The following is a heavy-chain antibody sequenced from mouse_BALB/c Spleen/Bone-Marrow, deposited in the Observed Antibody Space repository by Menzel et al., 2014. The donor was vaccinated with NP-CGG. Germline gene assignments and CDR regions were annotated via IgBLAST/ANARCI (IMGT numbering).Heavy chain of an antibody. Sequence: EVKLVESGGGLVQPGGSLRLSCATSGFTFTDYYMNWVRQPPGKALEWLAFIRNKANGYTTEYSASVKGRLTISRDNSQSILYLQMNTLRAEDSATYYCARDRGGLPFDSWGQGTTLTVSS. J-gene: IGHJ2*01. CDR2: IRNKANGYTT. V-gene: IGHV7-3*02. CDR1: GFTFTDYY. CDR3: ARDRGGLPFDS.